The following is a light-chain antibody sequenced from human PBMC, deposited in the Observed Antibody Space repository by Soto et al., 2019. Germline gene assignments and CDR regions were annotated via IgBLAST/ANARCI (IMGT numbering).Light chain of an antibody. Sequence: QSVLTQPPSVSGAPGQRVTICGTGSSSNIGAGYDVHWYQQLPGTAPKLLIYGNSNRPSGVPDRFSGSKSGTSASLAITGLQAEDEADYYCQSYDRSLSGSVVFGGGTKLTVL. CDR1: SSNIGAGYD. J-gene: IGLJ2*01. CDR3: QSYDRSLSGSVV. V-gene: IGLV1-40*01. CDR2: GNS.